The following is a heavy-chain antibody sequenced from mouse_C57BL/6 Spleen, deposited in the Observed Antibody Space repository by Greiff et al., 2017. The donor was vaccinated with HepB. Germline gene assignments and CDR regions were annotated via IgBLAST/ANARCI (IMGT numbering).Heavy chain of an antibody. Sequence: QVQLQQPGAELVKPGASVKLSCKASGYTFTSYWMHWVKQRPGRGLEWIGRIDPNSGGTKYNEKFKSKAKLTVDKPSSTAYMQLSSLTSEDSAVYDCARGIYDGYRDAWFAYWGQGTLVTVSA. CDR1: GYTFTSYW. V-gene: IGHV1-72*01. CDR3: ARGIYDGYRDAWFAY. J-gene: IGHJ3*01. D-gene: IGHD2-3*01. CDR2: IDPNSGGT.